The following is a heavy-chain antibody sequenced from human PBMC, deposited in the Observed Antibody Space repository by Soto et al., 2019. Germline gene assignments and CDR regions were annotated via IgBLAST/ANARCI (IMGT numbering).Heavy chain of an antibody. J-gene: IGHJ4*02. CDR1: GFTFNRHA. D-gene: IGHD2-8*01. CDR3: AKVSSAWYAGFFDL. V-gene: IGHV3-23*01. CDR2: LSDSGGSI. Sequence: EVQLLESGGGLVQPGGSLRLSCTASGFTFNRHAMTWVRQAPGNGLEWVSGLSDSGGSIYYADSVKGRFTISRDNVMNTLYLQINTLRAEDTAVYYCAKVSSAWYAGFFDLWGQGTLVTVSS.